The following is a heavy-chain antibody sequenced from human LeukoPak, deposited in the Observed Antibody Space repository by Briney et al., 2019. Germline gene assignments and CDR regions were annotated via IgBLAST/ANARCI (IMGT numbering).Heavy chain of an antibody. CDR1: GYTFTSYG. J-gene: IGHJ4*02. CDR3: AKVEGFSSSSGYFDY. CDR2: ISGSGYST. Sequence: SCKASGYTFTSYGISWVRQAPGRGLEWVSAISGSGYSTYYADSVKGRFTISRDNSKNTLYLQMNSLRAEDTAVYYCAKVEGFSSSSGYFDYWGQGTLVTVSS. D-gene: IGHD6-6*01. V-gene: IGHV3-23*01.